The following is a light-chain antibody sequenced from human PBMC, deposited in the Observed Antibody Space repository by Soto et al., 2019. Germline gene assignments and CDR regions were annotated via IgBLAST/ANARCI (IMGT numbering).Light chain of an antibody. CDR1: PSNIGADFD. J-gene: IGLJ2*01. CDR3: QSYDTTLGGAV. CDR2: ANT. V-gene: IGLV1-40*01. Sequence: QSVLTQPPSVSGAPGQRVTISCSGSPSNIGADFDVYWYQQHPGTSPKLLIFANTNRPSGVPDRFSGSKSGSSASLAITGLQAEDEADYYCQSYDTTLGGAVFGGGTKLTVL.